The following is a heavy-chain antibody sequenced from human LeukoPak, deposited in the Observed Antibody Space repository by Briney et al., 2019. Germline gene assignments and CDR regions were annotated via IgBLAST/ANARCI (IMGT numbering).Heavy chain of an antibody. CDR2: IYHSGNT. V-gene: IGHV4-61*01. Sequence: SETLSLTCTVSGGSVSSGSSFWSWIRQPPGKGLEWIGYIYHSGNTNYNPSLKSRVTISVDTSKSQLSLKLNSLTAADTAVYYCARDRNYYDSSGYYFATWGQGPLVTVS. CDR3: ARDRNYYDSSGYYFAT. CDR1: GGSVSSGSSF. J-gene: IGHJ5*02. D-gene: IGHD3-22*01.